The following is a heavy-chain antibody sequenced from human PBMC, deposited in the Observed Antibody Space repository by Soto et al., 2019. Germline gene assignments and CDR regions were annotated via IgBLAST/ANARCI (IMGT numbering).Heavy chain of an antibody. CDR1: GFTFSSYA. J-gene: IGHJ6*02. Sequence: GGSLRLSCAASGFTFSSYAMSWVRQAPGKGLEWVSGIGGSGGNTYYADSVKGRFTISRDNSKNTLFLQMNSLRAEDTAEYYCARVVRYFDSPYGMDVWGQGTTVTVSS. D-gene: IGHD3-9*01. V-gene: IGHV3-23*01. CDR3: ARVVRYFDSPYGMDV. CDR2: IGGSGGNT.